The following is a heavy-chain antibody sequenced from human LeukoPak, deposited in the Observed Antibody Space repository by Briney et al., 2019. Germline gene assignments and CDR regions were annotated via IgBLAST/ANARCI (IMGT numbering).Heavy chain of an antibody. CDR1: GYTFTCYY. CDR3: ARDPGGVDYGDYNPERAFDI. V-gene: IGHV1-46*01. D-gene: IGHD4-17*01. CDR2: INPSGGST. J-gene: IGHJ3*02. Sequence: ASVKVSCKASGYTFTCYYMHWVRQAPGQGLEWMGIINPSGGSTSYAQKFQGRVTITADESTSTAYMELSSLRSEDTAVYYCARDPGGVDYGDYNPERAFDIWGQGTMVTVSS.